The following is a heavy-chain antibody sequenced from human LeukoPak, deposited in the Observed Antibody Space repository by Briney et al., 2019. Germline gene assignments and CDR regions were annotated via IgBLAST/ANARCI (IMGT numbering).Heavy chain of an antibody. D-gene: IGHD3-3*01. CDR1: GGSIRSYY. J-gene: IGHJ4*02. Sequence: PSETLSLTCTVSGGSIRSYYWSWIRQPPGKGLEWIAYIYYSGSTNYNPSLKSRVTISVDTSKNQFSLKLSSVTAADTAVYYCARVLLEWLLIDYWGQGTLVTVSS. V-gene: IGHV4-59*12. CDR2: IYYSGST. CDR3: ARVLLEWLLIDY.